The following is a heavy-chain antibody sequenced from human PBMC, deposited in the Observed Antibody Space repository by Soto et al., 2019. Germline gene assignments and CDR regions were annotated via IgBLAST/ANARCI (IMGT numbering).Heavy chain of an antibody. J-gene: IGHJ4*02. CDR3: ARVRSGWWYFDY. Sequence: QVQLQESGPGLVKPSETLSLTCTVSGGSISSYYWSWIRQPPGKGLEWIGYIYYSGSTNYNPSLKSRVXTXVXPSKNQFSLKLTSVTAADTAVYYCARVRSGWWYFDYCGQGTLVTVSS. CDR2: IYYSGST. V-gene: IGHV4-59*01. CDR1: GGSISSYY. D-gene: IGHD6-19*01.